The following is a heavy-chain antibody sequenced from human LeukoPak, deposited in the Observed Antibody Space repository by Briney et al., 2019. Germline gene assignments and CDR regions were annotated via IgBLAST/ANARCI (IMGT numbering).Heavy chain of an antibody. V-gene: IGHV1-2*02. D-gene: IGHD2-2*01. J-gene: IGHJ5*02. Sequence: ASVKVCCKASGYTFTGYYMHWVRQAPGQGLEWMGWINPNSGGTNYAQKFQGRVTMTRDASISTAYMELSRLRSDDTAVYYCAREVVVVQAASWFDPWGQGTLVTVSS. CDR2: INPNSGGT. CDR3: AREVVVVQAASWFDP. CDR1: GYTFTGYY.